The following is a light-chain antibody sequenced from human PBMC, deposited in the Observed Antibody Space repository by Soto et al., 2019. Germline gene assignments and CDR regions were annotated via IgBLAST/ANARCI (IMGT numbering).Light chain of an antibody. J-gene: IGKJ1*01. CDR3: QQADSFPRT. V-gene: IGKV1-12*01. Sequence: DIQMTQSPSSVSASVGDRVTISCRASQDVSSWVAWYQQKPGKAPKLLISTASTLVSGVPSRFSGVGSGTHFTLTISSLQPEDYATYYCQQADSFPRTFGPGTKVEIK. CDR1: QDVSSW. CDR2: TAS.